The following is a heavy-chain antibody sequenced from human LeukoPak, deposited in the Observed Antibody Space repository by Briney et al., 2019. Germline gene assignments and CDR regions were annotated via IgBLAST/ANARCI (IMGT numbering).Heavy chain of an antibody. D-gene: IGHD2-15*01. J-gene: IGHJ6*03. CDR3: GRDALVGYFSYYYIDV. CDR2: ISNSGST. Sequence: SETLSLTCTVSDGPILSHYWTWIRQSPLKGLEWIGDISNSGSTKYNPSLKSRVTISIDTSKSQFSLRLTSVTAADTAVYYCGRDALVGYFSYYYIDVWGKGTTVTVSS. CDR1: DGPILSHY. V-gene: IGHV4-59*11.